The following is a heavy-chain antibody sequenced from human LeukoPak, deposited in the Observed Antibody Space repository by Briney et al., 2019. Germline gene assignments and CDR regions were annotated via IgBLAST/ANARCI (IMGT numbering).Heavy chain of an antibody. CDR3: ARQYCSSTSCYVSYFDY. J-gene: IGHJ4*02. V-gene: IGHV4-39*01. CDR1: GGSISSSSYY. CDR2: IYYSGST. D-gene: IGHD2-2*01. Sequence: SETLSLTCTVSGGSISSSSYYWGWIRQPPGKGLEWIGSIYYSGSTYYNPSLKSRVTISVDTSKNQFSLKLSSVTAADTAVYYCARQYCSSTSCYVSYFDYWGQGTLVTVSS.